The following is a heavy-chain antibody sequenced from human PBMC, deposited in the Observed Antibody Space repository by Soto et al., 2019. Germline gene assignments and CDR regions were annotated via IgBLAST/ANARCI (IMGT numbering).Heavy chain of an antibody. V-gene: IGHV3-23*01. CDR3: AKLRGLRIAAAAWFDP. CDR2: ISGSGGST. Sequence: PGGSLRLSCAASGLTFSSYAMSWVRQAPGKGLEWVSAISGSGGSTYYADSVKGRFTISRDNSKNTLYLQMNSLRAEDTAVYYCAKLRGLRIAAAAWFDPWGQGTLVTVSS. CDR1: GLTFSSYA. D-gene: IGHD6-13*01. J-gene: IGHJ5*02.